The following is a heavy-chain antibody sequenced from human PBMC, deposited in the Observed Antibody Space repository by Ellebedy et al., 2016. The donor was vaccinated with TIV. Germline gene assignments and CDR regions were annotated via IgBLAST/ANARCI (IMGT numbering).Heavy chain of an antibody. D-gene: IGHD2-21*02. Sequence: PGGSLRLSCVASGFTFSSYAMSWVRQAPGKGLEWVSTIDGSGRSTYIADSVRGRFTLSRDNSKNTVHLQLNSLRPEDTDVYYCAKDVAQNRTLWGCVVVTAIPGAVDYWGQGTLVTVSS. V-gene: IGHV3-23*01. CDR3: AKDVAQNRTLWGCVVVTAIPGAVDY. CDR2: IDGSGRST. J-gene: IGHJ4*02. CDR1: GFTFSSYA.